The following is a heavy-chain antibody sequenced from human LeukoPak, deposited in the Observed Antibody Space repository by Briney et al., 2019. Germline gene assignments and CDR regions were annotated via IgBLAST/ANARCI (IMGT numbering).Heavy chain of an antibody. D-gene: IGHD6-19*01. Sequence: SVKVSCKASGGTFSSYAISWVRQAPGQGLEWMGGIIPIFGTANYAQKFQGRVTITTDESTSPAYMELSSLRSEDTAVYCCARDRSVAGTFWFDPWGQGTLVTVSS. CDR3: ARDRSVAGTFWFDP. J-gene: IGHJ5*02. V-gene: IGHV1-69*05. CDR2: IIPIFGTA. CDR1: GGTFSSYA.